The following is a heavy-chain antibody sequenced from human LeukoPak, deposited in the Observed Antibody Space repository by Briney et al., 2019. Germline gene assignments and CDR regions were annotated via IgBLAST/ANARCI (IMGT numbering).Heavy chain of an antibody. V-gene: IGHV3-9*01. J-gene: IGHJ5*01. CDR2: ISWNNGSI. CDR3: AKDFYYDTSGFDC. CDR1: GFTFDDYA. Sequence: GGSLRLSCLASGFTFDDYAMHWVRQAPGKGLEWVSGISWNNGSIGYADSVKGRFTISRDNAKNSLYLQMNSLRTEDTALYYCAKDFYYDTSGFDCWGQGTLVTVSS. D-gene: IGHD3-22*01.